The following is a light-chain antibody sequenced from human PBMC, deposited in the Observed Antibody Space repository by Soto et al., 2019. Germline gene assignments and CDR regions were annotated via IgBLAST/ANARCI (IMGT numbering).Light chain of an antibody. J-gene: IGKJ4*01. CDR3: QQYDNYPLT. V-gene: IGKV1-5*01. CDR2: DAS. Sequence: DIPMTQSPSTLSASVGDRVTITCRASQSVRSWLAWYQQKPGRAPKFLIYDASSLESGVPSRFSGSGSRTEFTLTISNLQPDDFATYYCQQYDNYPLTFGGGTKVEI. CDR1: QSVRSW.